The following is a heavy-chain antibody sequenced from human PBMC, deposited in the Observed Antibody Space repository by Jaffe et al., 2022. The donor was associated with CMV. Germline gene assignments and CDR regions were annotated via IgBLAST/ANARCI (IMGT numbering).Heavy chain of an antibody. CDR1: GFTFSSYA. V-gene: IGHV3-23*01. Sequence: EVQLLESGGGLVQPGGSLRLSCAASGFTFSSYAMSWVRQAPGKGLEWVSAISGSGGSTYYADSVKGRFTISRDNSKNTLYLQMNSLRAEDTAVYYCAKDQGRFGELLSSADYWGQGTLVTVSS. CDR2: ISGSGGST. D-gene: IGHD3-10*01. J-gene: IGHJ4*02. CDR3: AKDQGRFGELLSSADY.